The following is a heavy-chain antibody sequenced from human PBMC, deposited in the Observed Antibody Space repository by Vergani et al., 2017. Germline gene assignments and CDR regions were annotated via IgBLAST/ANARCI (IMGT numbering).Heavy chain of an antibody. CDR2: MSSGDSI. CDR1: GFTFSDHY. J-gene: IGHJ4*02. CDR3: ARVYYDSSGYYYGELFDY. V-gene: IGHV3-11*04. D-gene: IGHD3-22*01. Sequence: QVQLVESGGGLVKPGGSLRLSCAASGFTFSDHYMSWVRQAPGKGLEWISYMSSGDSIYYADSVKGRFTISRDNAKNSLYLQMNSLRAEDTAVYYCARVYYDSSGYYYGELFDYWGQGTLVTVSS.